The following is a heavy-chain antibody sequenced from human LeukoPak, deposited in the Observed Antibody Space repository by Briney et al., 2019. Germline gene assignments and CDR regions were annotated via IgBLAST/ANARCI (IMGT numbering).Heavy chain of an antibody. CDR3: ARDRYSSSSAAHY. D-gene: IGHD6-6*01. J-gene: IGHJ4*02. CDR1: GFTFSSYG. CDR2: IWYDGSNK. Sequence: GGSLRLSCAASGFTFSSYGMHWVRQAPGKGLEWVAVIWYDGSNKYYADSVKGRFIISRDNSKNTLYLQMNSLRAEDTAVYYCARDRYSSSSAAHYWGQGTLVTVSS. V-gene: IGHV3-33*01.